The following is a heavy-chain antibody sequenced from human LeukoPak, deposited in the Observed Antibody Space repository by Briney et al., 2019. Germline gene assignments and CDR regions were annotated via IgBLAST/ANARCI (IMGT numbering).Heavy chain of an antibody. CDR3: ARDVKYGSGMY. V-gene: IGHV3-21*01. Sequence: PGGSLRLACAASGFTFSSYSMNWVRQAPGKGLEWVSSISSSSSYIYYADPVKGRFTISRDNAKNSLYLQMHSLRAEDTAVYYCARDVKYGSGMYWGQGTLLTVSS. J-gene: IGHJ4*02. CDR2: ISSSSSYI. CDR1: GFTFSSYS. D-gene: IGHD3-10*01.